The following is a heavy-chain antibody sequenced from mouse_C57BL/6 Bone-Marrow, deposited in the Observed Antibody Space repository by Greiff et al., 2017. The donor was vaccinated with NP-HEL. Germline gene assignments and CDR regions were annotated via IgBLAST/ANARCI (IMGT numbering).Heavy chain of an antibody. CDR2: ISYDGSN. J-gene: IGHJ2*01. CDR3: ARDDGYFYFDY. Sequence: DVQLQESGPGLVKPSQSLSLTCSVTGYSITSGYYWNWLRQFPGNKLEWMGYISYDGSNNYNPSLKNRISITRDTSKNQFFLKLNSVTTEDTATYYCARDDGYFYFDYWGQGTTLTVSS. CDR1: GYSITSGYY. D-gene: IGHD2-3*01. V-gene: IGHV3-6*01.